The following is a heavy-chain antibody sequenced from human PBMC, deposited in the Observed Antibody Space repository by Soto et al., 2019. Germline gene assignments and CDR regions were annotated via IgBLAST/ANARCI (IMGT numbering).Heavy chain of an antibody. D-gene: IGHD3-22*01. Sequence: GGSLRLSCAASGFTSSSYWMHWVRQAPGKGLVWVSRISNDGTSTNYADSVKGRFTISRDNAKNKVYLEMNSLRAEDTDMYYCARDCYYYDTSDHFSADAFDIWGQGTTVTVSS. CDR1: GFTSSSYW. V-gene: IGHV3-74*01. J-gene: IGHJ3*02. CDR2: ISNDGTST. CDR3: ARDCYYYDTSDHFSADAFDI.